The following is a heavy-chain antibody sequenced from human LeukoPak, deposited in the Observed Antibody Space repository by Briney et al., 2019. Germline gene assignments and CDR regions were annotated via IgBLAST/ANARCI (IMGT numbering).Heavy chain of an antibody. Sequence: GGSLRLSCAVSGITLSNYGMSWVRQAPGKGLEWVAGISDSGGSTNYADSVKGRFTISRDNAKNSLYLQMNSLRAEDTAVYYCAKDATASPYFHWFDNWGQGTQVIVSS. D-gene: IGHD3-9*01. CDR3: AKDATASPYFHWFDN. V-gene: IGHV3-23*01. CDR2: ISDSGGST. CDR1: GITLSNYG. J-gene: IGHJ4*02.